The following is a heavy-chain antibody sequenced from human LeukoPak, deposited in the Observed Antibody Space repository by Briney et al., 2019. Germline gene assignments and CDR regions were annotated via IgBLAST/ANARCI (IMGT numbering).Heavy chain of an antibody. CDR2: ISYDGSNK. D-gene: IGHD3-22*01. CDR3: AKSYYYNSHGADLFNYYCYYGMDV. V-gene: IGHV3-30*18. J-gene: IGHJ6*02. Sequence: PGGSLRLSCAASGFTFSSYGMHWVRQAPGKGPEWVAVISYDGSNKYYVDSVKGRFTISRDNSKNTLYLQMNSLRAEDTAVYYCAKSYYYNSHGADLFNYYCYYGMDVWGQGTTVTVSS. CDR1: GFTFSSYG.